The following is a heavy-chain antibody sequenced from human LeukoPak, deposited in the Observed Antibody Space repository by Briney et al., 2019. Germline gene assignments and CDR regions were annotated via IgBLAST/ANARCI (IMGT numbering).Heavy chain of an antibody. D-gene: IGHD5-24*01. CDR1: GYFFTTYW. V-gene: IGHV5-51*01. Sequence: GESLKISCKASGYFFTTYWIGWVRQTPGGGLECMTIIHYGDYDTRYSQSFQGQVTISADKSTTIAYLQWTRLKASDTAMYFCVRHRDGYNPLDSWGQGTLVTVSS. CDR3: VRHRDGYNPLDS. J-gene: IGHJ4*02. CDR2: IHYGDYDT.